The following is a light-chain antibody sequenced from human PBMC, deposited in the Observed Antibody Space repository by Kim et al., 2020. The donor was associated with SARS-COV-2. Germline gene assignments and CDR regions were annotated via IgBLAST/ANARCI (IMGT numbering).Light chain of an antibody. CDR3: QQVDSYPVT. CDR2: TAS. Sequence: RVTITCRASQYLNSQGGKSHLSWHQQKPGQAPKMLIHTASTLRSGVPSRFSGSESGTEFTLTISSLQPEDSATYYCQQVDSYPVTFGQGTRLEIK. J-gene: IGKJ5*01. CDR1: QYLNSQGGKSH. V-gene: IGKV1-9*01.